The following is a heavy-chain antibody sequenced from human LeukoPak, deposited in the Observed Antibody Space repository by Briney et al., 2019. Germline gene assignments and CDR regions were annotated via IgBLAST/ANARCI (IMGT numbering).Heavy chain of an antibody. CDR1: GYTLTELS. CDR3: ATVRTYSSGWPPSYGMDV. J-gene: IGHJ6*02. Sequence: ASVKVSCKVSGYTLTELSMHWVRQAPGKGLEWMGGFDPEDGETICAQKFQGRVTMTEDTSTDTAYMELSSLRSEDTAVYYCATVRTYSSGWPPSYGMDVWGQGTTVTVSS. D-gene: IGHD6-19*01. CDR2: FDPEDGET. V-gene: IGHV1-24*01.